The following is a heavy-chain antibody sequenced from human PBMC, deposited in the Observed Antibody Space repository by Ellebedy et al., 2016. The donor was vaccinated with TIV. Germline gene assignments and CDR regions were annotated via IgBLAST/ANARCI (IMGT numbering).Heavy chain of an antibody. J-gene: IGHJ6*02. Sequence: GGSLRLSCAASGFTFSTSWMNWARQAPGKGLEWVANIKQDGSQKYYVDSVKGRFTISRDNAKNSLYLQMNSLRAEDTAVYYCARGGLYYYNGLDVWGQGTTVTVSS. CDR1: GFTFSTSW. CDR3: ARGGLYYYNGLDV. CDR2: IKQDGSQK. D-gene: IGHD3-10*01. V-gene: IGHV3-7*03.